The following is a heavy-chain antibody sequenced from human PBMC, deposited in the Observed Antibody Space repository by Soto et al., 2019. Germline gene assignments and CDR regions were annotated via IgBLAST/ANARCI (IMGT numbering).Heavy chain of an antibody. V-gene: IGHV3-30-3*01. CDR2: ISYAGSNE. CDR1: GFTFSSYA. J-gene: IGHJ4*02. Sequence: QVQLVESGGGVVQPGRSLRLSCAASGFTFSSYAMHWVRQAPGKGLEWVAIISYAGSNEYYADSVKGRITISRDNSKNTLYLQMNSLRPEDTAVYYCARGGYSGDDPDLLIDYWGQGTLVTVSS. CDR3: ARGGYSGDDPDLLIDY. D-gene: IGHD5-12*01.